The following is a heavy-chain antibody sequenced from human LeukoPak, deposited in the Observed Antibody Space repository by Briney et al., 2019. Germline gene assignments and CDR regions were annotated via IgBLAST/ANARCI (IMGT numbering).Heavy chain of an antibody. CDR1: GFTFTNHC. Sequence: GGSLRLSCAASGFTFTNHCMHWVRQAPGKGLVWVSRIRPDGRETNHAGSVKGLFTISRDNAKNMLYLQMNSMADEATAVYFCGRAAVLGSGTVDYWGQGVLVTVSS. V-gene: IGHV3-74*01. D-gene: IGHD3-10*01. CDR2: IRPDGRET. J-gene: IGHJ4*02. CDR3: GRAAVLGSGTVDY.